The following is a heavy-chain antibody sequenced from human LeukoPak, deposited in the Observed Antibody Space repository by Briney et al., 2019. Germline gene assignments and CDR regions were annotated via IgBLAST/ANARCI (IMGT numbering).Heavy chain of an antibody. CDR3: TSPHYYDSSGYYEVDY. J-gene: IGHJ4*02. Sequence: GGSLRLSCAASGFTFSSYAMSWVRQAPGKGLEWVGFIRSKAYGGTTEYAASVKGRFTISRDDSKSIAYLQMNSLKTEDTAVYYCTSPHYYDSSGYYEVDYWGQGTLVTVSS. CDR2: IRSKAYGGTT. V-gene: IGHV3-49*04. D-gene: IGHD3-22*01. CDR1: GFTFSSYA.